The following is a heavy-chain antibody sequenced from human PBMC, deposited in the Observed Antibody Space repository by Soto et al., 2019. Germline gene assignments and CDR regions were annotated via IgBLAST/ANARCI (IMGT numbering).Heavy chain of an antibody. CDR1: GFTFSSYA. V-gene: IGHV3-64D*08. Sequence: EVQLVESGGGLVQPGGSLRLSCSASGFTFSSYAMHWVRQAPGKGLEYVSDISSNGGTTYYADSVKGRFTISRDNSKNTLYLQMSSLRAEDTDEYYCVTDPLPYFGWFFDYWGQGTLVTVSS. CDR2: ISSNGGTT. J-gene: IGHJ4*02. D-gene: IGHD3-9*01. CDR3: VTDPLPYFGWFFDY.